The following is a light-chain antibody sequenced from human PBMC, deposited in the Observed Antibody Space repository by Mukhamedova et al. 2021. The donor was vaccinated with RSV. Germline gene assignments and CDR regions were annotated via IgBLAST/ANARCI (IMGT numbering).Light chain of an antibody. CDR1: QSISRW. Sequence: ASQSISRWLAWYQLKPGKAPKLLIYEASTLEIGVPSRLRGSGSGTEFTLTISSLQPDDFATYYCQQYHNYRTFGQGTKVDIK. CDR2: EAS. CDR3: QQYHNYRT. J-gene: IGKJ1*01. V-gene: IGKV1-5*03.